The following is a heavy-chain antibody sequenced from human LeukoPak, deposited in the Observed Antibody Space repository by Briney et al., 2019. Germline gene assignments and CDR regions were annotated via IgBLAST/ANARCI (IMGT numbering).Heavy chain of an antibody. CDR1: GGSISSSSYY. CDR3: ARVGDTSGFYYGYFDY. J-gene: IGHJ4*02. V-gene: IGHV4-39*07. D-gene: IGHD3-22*01. CDR2: IYSSGST. Sequence: SETLSLTCTVSGGSISSSSYYWDWIRQPPGKGLEWIGSIYSSGSTFYNPSLKSRVTISVDTSKNQFSLRLSSVTAADTAVYYCARVGDTSGFYYGYFDYWGQGTLVSVSS.